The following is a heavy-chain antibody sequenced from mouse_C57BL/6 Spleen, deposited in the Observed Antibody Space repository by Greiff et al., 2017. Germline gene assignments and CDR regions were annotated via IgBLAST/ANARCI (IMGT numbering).Heavy chain of an antibody. Sequence: QVQLQQPGAELVKPGASVKMSCKASGYTFTSYWITWVKQRPGQGLEWIGDIYPGSGSTNYNEKFKSKATLTVDTSSSTAYMQLSSLTSEDSAVYYCARYGYYSNYPLDYWGQGTTLTVSS. D-gene: IGHD2-5*01. CDR2: IYPGSGST. V-gene: IGHV1-55*01. CDR3: ARYGYYSNYPLDY. J-gene: IGHJ2*01. CDR1: GYTFTSYW.